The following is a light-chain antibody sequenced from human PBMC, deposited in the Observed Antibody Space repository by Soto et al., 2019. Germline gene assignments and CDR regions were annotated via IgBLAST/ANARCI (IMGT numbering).Light chain of an antibody. J-gene: IGLJ2*01. V-gene: IGLV2-8*01. CDR2: EVS. CDR3: SSYAGSNNLV. CDR1: SSDVGGYNY. Sequence: QSVLTQPPSASGSPGQSVTIPCTGTSSDVGGYNYVSWYQQHPGKAPKLMIYEVSKRPSGVPDRFSGSKSGNTASLTVSGLQAEDEADYYCSSYAGSNNLVFCGGTKLTVL.